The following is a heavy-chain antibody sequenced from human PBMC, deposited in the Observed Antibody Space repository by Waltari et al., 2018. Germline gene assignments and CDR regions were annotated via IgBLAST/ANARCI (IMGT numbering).Heavy chain of an antibody. CDR3: ARQVATIGMFDY. D-gene: IGHD5-12*01. V-gene: IGHV4-59*11. Sequence: QVQLQESGPGLVKPSETLSLTCPDPGRSISRHYWHWLRQPPGKGLEWFGYIYYSGSTNYNPSRKSRVTISVDTSKNQFSLKLSSVTAADTAVYYCARQVATIGMFDYWGQGTLVTVSS. J-gene: IGHJ4*02. CDR1: GRSISRHY. CDR2: IYYSGST.